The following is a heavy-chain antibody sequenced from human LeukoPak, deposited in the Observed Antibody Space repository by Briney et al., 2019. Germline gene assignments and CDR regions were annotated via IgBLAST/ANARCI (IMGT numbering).Heavy chain of an antibody. D-gene: IGHD3-22*01. Sequence: GRSLRLSCAASGFTFSSYAMPWVRQAPGKGLEGVAVISYDGSNKYYADSVKGRFTISRDNSKNTLYLQMNSLRAEDTAVYYCHSYYYDSSGYGDYYYYYYMDVWGKGTTVTVSS. V-gene: IGHV3-30*04. CDR2: ISYDGSNK. CDR3: HSYYYDSSGYGDYYYYYYMDV. J-gene: IGHJ6*03. CDR1: GFTFSSYA.